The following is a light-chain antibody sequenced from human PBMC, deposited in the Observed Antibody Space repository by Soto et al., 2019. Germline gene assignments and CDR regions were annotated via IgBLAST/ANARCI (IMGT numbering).Light chain of an antibody. V-gene: IGLV2-11*01. Sequence: QSVLTQPRSVSGSPGQSVTISCTGTSSDVGGYNYLSWYQHHPGKTPKLMIYDVDKRPSGVPGRFSGSKSGNTASLTISGLQAEDEADYYCCSYAGSYRFVFGTGTK. CDR2: DVD. CDR1: SSDVGGYNY. J-gene: IGLJ1*01. CDR3: CSYAGSYRFV.